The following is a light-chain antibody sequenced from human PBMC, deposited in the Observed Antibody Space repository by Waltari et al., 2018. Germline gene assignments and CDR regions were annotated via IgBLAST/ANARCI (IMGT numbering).Light chain of an antibody. CDR2: SND. J-gene: IGLJ3*02. CDR1: SSNVWSGL. Sequence: SVLTQPPSASGTPGQRVTISCSGSSSNVWSGLVTWYKQLQRTAPKRLIRSNDQRPSGVPDRCSGSRSGTSASLAISGLQSEDEADYYCAAWDVNLNGVLFGGGTKLTVL. V-gene: IGLV1-44*01. CDR3: AAWDVNLNGVL.